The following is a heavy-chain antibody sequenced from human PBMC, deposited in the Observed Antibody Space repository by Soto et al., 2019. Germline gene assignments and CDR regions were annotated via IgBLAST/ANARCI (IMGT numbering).Heavy chain of an antibody. J-gene: IGHJ6*03. Sequence: LQTLSLTCAISGDSVSSHSAAWNWIRQSPSRGLEWLGRTYYRSKWYNDYAVSVKSRITINPDTSKNQFSLQLNSVTPEDTAVYYCARATYDVYYMDVWGKGTTVTVSS. CDR2: TYYRSKWYN. CDR1: GDSVSSHSAA. CDR3: ARATYDVYYMDV. D-gene: IGHD3-3*01. V-gene: IGHV6-1*01.